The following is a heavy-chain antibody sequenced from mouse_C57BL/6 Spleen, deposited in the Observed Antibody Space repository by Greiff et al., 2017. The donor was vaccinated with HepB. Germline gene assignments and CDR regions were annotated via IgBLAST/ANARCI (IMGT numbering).Heavy chain of an antibody. Sequence: VQLQQSGAELVRPGTSVKVSCKASGYAFTNYLIEWVKQRPGQGLEWIGVINPGSGGTNYNEKFKGKATLTADKSSSTAYMQLSSLTSEDSAVYFCANSYYDYDGYYFDYWGQGTTLTVSS. V-gene: IGHV1-54*01. CDR2: INPGSGGT. CDR3: ANSYYDYDGYYFDY. J-gene: IGHJ2*01. CDR1: GYAFTNYL. D-gene: IGHD2-4*01.